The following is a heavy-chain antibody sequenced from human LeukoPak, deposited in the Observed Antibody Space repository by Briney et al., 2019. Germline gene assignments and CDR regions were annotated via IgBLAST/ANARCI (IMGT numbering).Heavy chain of an antibody. V-gene: IGHV3-64D*06. J-gene: IGHJ5*02. CDR3: GRDLT. CDR2: ISANGDNT. Sequence: GGSLRLSCSASGFTFSRSTMHWVRQAPGKGPEFVSGISANGDNTYYADSVKVRFTISRDNSQNTLHLQMSSLRPEDTAVYYCGRDLTWGQG. CDR1: GFTFSRST.